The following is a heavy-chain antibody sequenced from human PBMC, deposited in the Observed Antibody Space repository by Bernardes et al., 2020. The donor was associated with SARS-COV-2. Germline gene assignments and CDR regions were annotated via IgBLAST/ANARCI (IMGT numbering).Heavy chain of an antibody. Sequence: ASVNVSCKVSGYTLTVLSMHLVRQAPGKGLEWMGGFDPEAGETIYAQKFQGRVTMTEDTSTDTAYMELSSLRSEDTAVYYCATGPLVRGVTDWFDPWGQGTLVTVSS. CDR3: ATGPLVRGVTDWFDP. D-gene: IGHD3-10*01. CDR1: GYTLTVLS. V-gene: IGHV1-24*01. J-gene: IGHJ5*02. CDR2: FDPEAGET.